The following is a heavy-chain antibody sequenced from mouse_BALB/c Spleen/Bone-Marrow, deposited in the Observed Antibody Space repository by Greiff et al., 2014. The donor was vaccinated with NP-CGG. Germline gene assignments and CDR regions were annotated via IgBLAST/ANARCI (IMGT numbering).Heavy chain of an antibody. CDR1: GFTFSNYW. D-gene: IGHD2-2*01. CDR3: TRRGYDGFAY. CDR2: IRLKSNNYAT. Sequence: EVKLMESGGGLVQPGGSMKLSCVASGFTFSNYWMNWVRQSPEKGLEWVAEIRLKSNNYATHYAESVKGRFTISRDDSKSSVYLQMNNLRAEDTGIYYCTRRGYDGFAYWGQGTLVTVSA. J-gene: IGHJ3*01. V-gene: IGHV6-6*02.